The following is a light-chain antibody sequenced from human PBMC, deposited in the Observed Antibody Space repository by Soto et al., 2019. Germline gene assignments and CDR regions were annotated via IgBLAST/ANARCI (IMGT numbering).Light chain of an antibody. J-gene: IGKJ1*01. V-gene: IGKV1-5*03. CDR1: QSISTW. CDR3: QQHNAYPAT. CDR2: MAS. Sequence: DIQMTQSPSTLSASVGDRVTITCRARQSISTWLAWYQQKPGKAPKLLIYMASTLESGVPSRFSGSASGTEFTLTISSLQPDDSATYYCQQHNAYPATFGQGTKVEIK.